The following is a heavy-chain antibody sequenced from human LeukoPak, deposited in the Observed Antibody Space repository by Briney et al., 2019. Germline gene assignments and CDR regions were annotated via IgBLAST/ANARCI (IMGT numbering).Heavy chain of an antibody. Sequence: PGGSLRLSCAASGFTFSSYSMNWVRQAPGKGLEWVSSISSSSSYIYYADSVKGRFTISRDNAKNSLYLQMNSLRAEDTAVYYCASGSSSWDDAFDIWGQGTMVTVSS. CDR2: ISSSSSYI. CDR3: ASGSSSWDDAFDI. V-gene: IGHV3-21*01. J-gene: IGHJ3*02. D-gene: IGHD6-13*01. CDR1: GFTFSSYS.